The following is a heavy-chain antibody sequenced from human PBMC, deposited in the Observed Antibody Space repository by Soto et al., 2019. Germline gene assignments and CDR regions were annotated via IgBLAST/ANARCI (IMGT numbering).Heavy chain of an antibody. CDR1: GGSISTYY. Sequence: SETLSLTCNVSGGSISTYYWSWIRQPPGKGLEWIGYIYYSGSTNYNPSLKSRVTISLDTSKNQFSLKLSSVTAADMAVYYCAGGRAAAGRMDVWGQGTTVTVSS. CDR2: IYYSGST. J-gene: IGHJ6*02. CDR3: AGGRAAAGRMDV. V-gene: IGHV4-59*01. D-gene: IGHD6-13*01.